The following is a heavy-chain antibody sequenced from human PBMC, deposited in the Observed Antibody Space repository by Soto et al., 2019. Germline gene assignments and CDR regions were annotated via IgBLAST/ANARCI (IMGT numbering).Heavy chain of an antibody. V-gene: IGHV4-4*07. D-gene: IGHD2-15*01. CDR2: IYTIGST. J-gene: IGHJ6*02. CDR3: AREGRGPDPTGWYYYYGMDV. Sequence: ETLSLTCTVSGGSISSYYWSWIRQRAGKGLEWIGRIYTIGSTNYNPSLKSRVTMSVDTSKNQFSLKLSSVTAADTAVYYCAREGRGPDPTGWYYYYGMDVRGQGTTVTVSS. CDR1: GGSISSYY.